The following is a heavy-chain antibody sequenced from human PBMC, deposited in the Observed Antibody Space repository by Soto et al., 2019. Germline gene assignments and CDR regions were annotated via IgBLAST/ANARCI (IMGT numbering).Heavy chain of an antibody. Sequence: PSETLSLTCTVSGGPISRYYLTWIRQPPGKGLEWIGYIYYSGSTNYNPSLKSRVTISVDTSKNQFSLKLSSVTAADTAVYYCARSPKNFMTTSVLYYYGMDVWGQGTTVTVSS. J-gene: IGHJ6*02. D-gene: IGHD3-16*01. V-gene: IGHV4-59*01. CDR3: ARSPKNFMTTSVLYYYGMDV. CDR2: IYYSGST. CDR1: GGPISRYY.